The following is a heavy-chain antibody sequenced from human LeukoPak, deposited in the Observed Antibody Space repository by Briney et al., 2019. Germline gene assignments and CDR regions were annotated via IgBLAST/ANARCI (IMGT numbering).Heavy chain of an antibody. D-gene: IGHD2-8*01. J-gene: IGHJ4*02. V-gene: IGHV1-2*04. CDR1: GYTFSDYY. Sequence: ASMKVSCKASGYTFSDYYIHWVRQAPGQGLEWMGWINPNNGATNYAQKFQGWVTMTTDTSISTAYMEMSRLRSDDTAVYYCARAPQWSVVEGDFDYWGQGTLVSVSS. CDR3: ARAPQWSVVEGDFDY. CDR2: INPNNGAT.